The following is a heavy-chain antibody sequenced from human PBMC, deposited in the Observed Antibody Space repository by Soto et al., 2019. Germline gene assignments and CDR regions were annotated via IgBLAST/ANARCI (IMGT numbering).Heavy chain of an antibody. Sequence: EVQLVASGGGLVQPGGSLRLSCAASGFTFSSYSMNWVRQAPGKGLEWVSYISSSSSTIYYADSVKGRFTISRDNAKNSLYLQMNSLRAEDTAVYYCARDNDYIWGSYRHRAFDIWGQGTMVTVSS. D-gene: IGHD3-16*02. J-gene: IGHJ3*02. CDR1: GFTFSSYS. CDR2: ISSSSSTI. CDR3: ARDNDYIWGSYRHRAFDI. V-gene: IGHV3-48*01.